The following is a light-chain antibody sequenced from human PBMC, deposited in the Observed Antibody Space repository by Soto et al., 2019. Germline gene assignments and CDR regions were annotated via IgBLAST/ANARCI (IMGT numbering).Light chain of an antibody. CDR1: QSVNSD. Sequence: EIVLTECPSTLSVGRCGRATLSCRASQSVNSDLAWYQQKPGQTPRLLLYRASTRATGIPDRFSGSGSGTDFTLTISRLEPEDFAVYYCQQYGSSPPPFGQGTKVDIK. V-gene: IGKV3-20*01. CDR3: QQYGSSPPP. J-gene: IGKJ1*01. CDR2: RAS.